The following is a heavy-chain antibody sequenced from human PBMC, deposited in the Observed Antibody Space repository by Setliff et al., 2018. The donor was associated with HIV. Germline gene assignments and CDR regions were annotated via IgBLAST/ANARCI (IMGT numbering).Heavy chain of an antibody. CDR3: ARDRLYCSGGSCYSVGPNDVFDI. CDR2: IYHSGNT. CDR1: GLSVSHAW. Sequence: GSLRLSCAASGLSVSHAWMSWIRQAPGKGLEWIGEIYHSGNTNYNPSLRSRVTISVDTSKNQFSLKLSSVTAADTAVYYCARDRLYCSGGSCYSVGPNDVFDIWGQGTMVTVSS. D-gene: IGHD2-15*01. V-gene: IGHV4-4*02. J-gene: IGHJ3*02.